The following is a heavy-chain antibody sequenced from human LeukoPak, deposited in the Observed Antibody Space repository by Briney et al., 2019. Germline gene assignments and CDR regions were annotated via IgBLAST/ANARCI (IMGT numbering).Heavy chain of an antibody. Sequence: GGSLRLSCAASGFTFISYDMHWVRQPTGKGLEWVSGIDTAGGTYYAGSVKGRFTISRENAKNSLSLQMNSLRAGDTAVYYCARRRYGLGSYSDAFDIWGQGTMVTVSS. CDR3: ARRRYGLGSYSDAFDI. J-gene: IGHJ3*02. V-gene: IGHV3-13*04. CDR1: GFTFISYD. CDR2: IDTAGGT. D-gene: IGHD3-10*01.